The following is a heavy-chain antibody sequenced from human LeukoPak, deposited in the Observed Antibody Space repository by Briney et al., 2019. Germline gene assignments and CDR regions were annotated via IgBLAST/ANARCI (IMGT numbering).Heavy chain of an antibody. CDR2: ISSGSDTI. Sequence: GGSLRLSCAASGFSLIAYSMNWVRQTPGKGLEWVSYISSGSDTIYNADSVKGRFTISRDNGKNSLYLQMSSLRAEDTAVYYCAKEEDPVGRDGMDVWGQGTTVTVSS. D-gene: IGHD1-26*01. CDR3: AKEEDPVGRDGMDV. CDR1: GFSLIAYS. J-gene: IGHJ6*02. V-gene: IGHV3-48*01.